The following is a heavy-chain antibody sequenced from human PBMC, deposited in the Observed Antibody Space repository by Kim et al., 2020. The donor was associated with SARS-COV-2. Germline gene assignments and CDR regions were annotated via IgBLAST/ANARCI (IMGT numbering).Heavy chain of an antibody. Sequence: GGSLRLSCAASGFTFDDYAMHWVRQAPGKGLEWVSGISWNSGSIGYADSVKGRFTISRDNAKNSLYLQMNSLRAEDTALYYCAKVDGYLYYFDYWGQGTL. D-gene: IGHD1-1*01. V-gene: IGHV3-9*01. J-gene: IGHJ4*02. CDR3: AKVDGYLYYFDY. CDR2: ISWNSGSI. CDR1: GFTFDDYA.